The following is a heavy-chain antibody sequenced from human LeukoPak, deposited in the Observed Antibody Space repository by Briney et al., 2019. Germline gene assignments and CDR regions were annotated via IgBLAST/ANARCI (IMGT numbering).Heavy chain of an antibody. J-gene: IGHJ4*02. CDR1: GGSINGYY. CDR2: IYTSDDT. Sequence: SETLSLTCTVSGGSINGYYWSWIRQPAGKGLEWIGRIYTSDDTNYNPSLKSRVTMSVDTSKNQFSLKLKSVTAADMAVYYCARETVGYCSGGSCPYYFDYWGQGTLVTVSS. CDR3: ARETVGYCSGGSCPYYFDY. D-gene: IGHD2-15*01. V-gene: IGHV4-4*07.